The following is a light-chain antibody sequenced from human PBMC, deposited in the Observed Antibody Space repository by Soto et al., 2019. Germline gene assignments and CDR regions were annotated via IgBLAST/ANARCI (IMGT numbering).Light chain of an antibody. V-gene: IGKV4-1*01. CDR1: QSVLYNSDNKNY. CDR3: QQYYTTLS. Sequence: DIVMTQSPDSLAVSLGEGATINCKSSQSVLYNSDNKNYLAWYQQKAGQPPKLLIYWASTRDSGVPDRFSGSGSGADFTLTINNLQAEDVAVYYCQQYYTTLSFGGGTKVEIK. CDR2: WAS. J-gene: IGKJ4*01.